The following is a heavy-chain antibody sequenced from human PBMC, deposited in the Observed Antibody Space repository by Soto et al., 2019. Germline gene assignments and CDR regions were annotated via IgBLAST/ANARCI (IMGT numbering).Heavy chain of an antibody. D-gene: IGHD3-3*01. CDR2: ISHDGSNK. V-gene: IGHV3-30-3*01. J-gene: IGHJ5*02. CDR3: ARDRGLSNFWIGYPTGWFDP. CDR1: GLTFSSFV. Sequence: QVQLVESGGGVVQPGRSLRLSCEVSGLTFSSFVMHWARQAPGKGLQWVAVISHDGSNKDYADSVQGRFTISRDNSKNTLYLEMNSLRPEDTAVYYCARDRGLSNFWIGYPTGWFDPWGQGTLVTVSS.